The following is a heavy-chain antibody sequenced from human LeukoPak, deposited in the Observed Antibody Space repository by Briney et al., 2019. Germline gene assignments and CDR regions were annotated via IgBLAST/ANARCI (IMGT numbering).Heavy chain of an antibody. CDR2: LSGSGAGT. D-gene: IGHD3-3*01. J-gene: IGHJ4*02. CDR1: GFTFSDYA. Sequence: GGSLRLSCAASGFTFSDYALGWVRQAPGRGLEWVATLSGSGAGTYYSDSVQGRFTISRDNSKRTLFLQMNSLRAEDTAVYYCAREPFWSGYYSNLHFDYWGQGTLVTVSS. V-gene: IGHV3-23*01. CDR3: AREPFWSGYYSNLHFDY.